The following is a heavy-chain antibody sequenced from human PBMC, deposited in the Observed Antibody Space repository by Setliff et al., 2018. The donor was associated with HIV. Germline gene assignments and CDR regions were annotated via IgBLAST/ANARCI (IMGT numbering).Heavy chain of an antibody. D-gene: IGHD1-26*01. J-gene: IGHJ4*02. Sequence: SETLSLTCAVYGGSFSGYYWNWIRQAPRKGLEWIGEIDHTGRINYNPSLKSRVTMSVDTSKNQFSLKLESVTAADRGVYYCARSRLTWEIDFWGQGKLVTVSS. CDR2: IDHTGRI. V-gene: IGHV4-34*01. CDR1: GGSFSGYY. CDR3: ARSRLTWEIDF.